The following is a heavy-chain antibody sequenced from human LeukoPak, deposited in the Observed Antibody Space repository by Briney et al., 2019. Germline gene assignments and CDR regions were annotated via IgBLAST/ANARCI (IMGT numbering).Heavy chain of an antibody. CDR2: ISSSSSYI. CDR3: ARDRTIGELVDY. J-gene: IGHJ4*02. D-gene: IGHD3-10*01. CDR1: GFTFSSYS. V-gene: IGHV3-21*01. Sequence: PGGSLRLSCAASGFTFSSYSMNWVRQAPGKGLEWVSSISSSSSYIYYADSVKGRFTISRDNAKSSLYLQMNSLRAEDTAVYYCARDRTIGELVDYWGQGTLVTVSS.